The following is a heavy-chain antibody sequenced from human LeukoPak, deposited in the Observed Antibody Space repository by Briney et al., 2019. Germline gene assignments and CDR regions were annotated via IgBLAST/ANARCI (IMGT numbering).Heavy chain of an antibody. CDR2: IYSGGST. J-gene: IGHJ4*02. V-gene: IGHV3-53*01. Sequence: GGSLRLSCAASGFTVSSNYMSWVRQAPGKGLEWVSVIYSGGSTYYADSVKGRFTISRDNSKNTLYLQMNSLRAEDTAVYYCARQPIAAAAPFDYWGQGTLVTVSS. CDR3: ARQPIAAAAPFDY. CDR1: GFTVSSNY. D-gene: IGHD6-13*01.